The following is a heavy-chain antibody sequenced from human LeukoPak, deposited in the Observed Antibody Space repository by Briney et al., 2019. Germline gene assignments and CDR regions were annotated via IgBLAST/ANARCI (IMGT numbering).Heavy chain of an antibody. V-gene: IGHV4-34*01. D-gene: IGHD4-17*01. CDR2: INHSGST. J-gene: IGHJ4*02. CDR1: GGSFSGYY. Sequence: SETLSLTCVVYGGSFSGYYWSWIRQPPGRGLEWIGEINHSGSTNYNPSLKSRVTISVDTSKNQFSLRLSSVTAADTAVYYCARSKYGDYPDYWGQGTLVTVSS. CDR3: ARSKYGDYPDY.